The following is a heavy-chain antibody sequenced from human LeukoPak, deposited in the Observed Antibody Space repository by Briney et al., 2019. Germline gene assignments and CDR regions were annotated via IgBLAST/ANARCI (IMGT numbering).Heavy chain of an antibody. CDR3: ARDVVSCALECYYYMDV. V-gene: IGHV1-69*06. J-gene: IGHJ6*03. D-gene: IGHD3-3*01. Sequence: ASVKVSCKASGGTFSSYAISWVRQAPGQGLEWMGGIIPIFGTANYAQKFQGRVTITADKSTSTAYMELSSLRSEDTAVYYCARDVVSCALECYYYMDVWGKGTTVTVSS. CDR2: IIPIFGTA. CDR1: GGTFSSYA.